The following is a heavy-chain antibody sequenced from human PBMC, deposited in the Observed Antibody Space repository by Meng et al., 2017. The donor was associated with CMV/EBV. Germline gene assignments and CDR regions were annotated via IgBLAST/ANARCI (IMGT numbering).Heavy chain of an antibody. Sequence: GGSLRLSCTASGFTFGVYARSWVCQAPGKGREWVGFIRSKAYGGTTEYAASVKGRFTISRDDSKCIAYLQMNSLKTEDTAVYCCTPGAVAGGEYYYYGMDVWGQGTTVTVSS. V-gene: IGHV3-49*04. CDR3: TPGAVAGGEYYYYGMDV. D-gene: IGHD6-19*01. CDR2: IRSKAYGGTT. J-gene: IGHJ6*02. CDR1: GFTFGVYA.